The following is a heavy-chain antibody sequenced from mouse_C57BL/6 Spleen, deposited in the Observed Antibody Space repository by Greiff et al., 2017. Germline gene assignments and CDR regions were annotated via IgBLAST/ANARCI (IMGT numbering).Heavy chain of an antibody. CDR1: GFTFSDYY. D-gene: IGHD2-5*01. Sequence: EVKLVESEGGLVQPGSSMKLSCTASGFTFSDYYMAWVRQVPEKGLEWVANINYDGSSTYYLDSLKSRFIISRDNAKNILYLQRSSLKSEDTATYYCARDTCYSNYGGFAYWGQGTLVTVSA. J-gene: IGHJ3*01. CDR2: INYDGSST. V-gene: IGHV5-16*01. CDR3: ARDTCYSNYGGFAY.